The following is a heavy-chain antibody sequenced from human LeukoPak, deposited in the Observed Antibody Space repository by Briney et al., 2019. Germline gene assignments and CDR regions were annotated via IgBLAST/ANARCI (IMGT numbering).Heavy chain of an antibody. J-gene: IGHJ4*02. Sequence: TGGSLRLSCAASGFTFSTYSLTWVRQAPGKGLEWVSSISSGSTYIYYADSVRGRFTISRDNAKNSLDLQMNSLRAEDTAVYYCATGGRSGVAFESWGQGTLVTVSS. CDR3: ATGGRSGVAFES. D-gene: IGHD2-15*01. CDR2: ISSGSTYI. V-gene: IGHV3-21*04. CDR1: GFTFSTYS.